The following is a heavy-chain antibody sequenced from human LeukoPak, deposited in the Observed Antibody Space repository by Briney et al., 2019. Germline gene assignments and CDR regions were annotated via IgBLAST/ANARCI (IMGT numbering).Heavy chain of an antibody. CDR1: GLTFSTYA. D-gene: IGHD3-16*02. CDR2: ISGSGDTT. Sequence: PGGSLRLSCAASGLTFSTYAMSWVRQAPGKGLEWVSGISGSGDTTSYADSVKGRFTISRDNSKNTPYLQMNSLRAEDTAVYYCAKVRLGEFSSIDYWGQGTLVTVSS. V-gene: IGHV3-23*01. J-gene: IGHJ4*02. CDR3: AKVRLGEFSSIDY.